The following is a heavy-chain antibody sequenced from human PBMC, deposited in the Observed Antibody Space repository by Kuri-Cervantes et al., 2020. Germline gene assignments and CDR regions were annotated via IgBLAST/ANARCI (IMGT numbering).Heavy chain of an antibody. CDR2: IWYDGSNK. Sequence: GGSLRLSCVASGFAFSSYGMHWVRQAPGKGLEWVAVIWYDGSNKNYADSVKGRFTISRDNTKNSMSLQMNSLRAEDTALYYCARDYIPIAVAPPGLIGYWGQGTLVTVSS. CDR1: GFAFSSYG. J-gene: IGHJ4*02. D-gene: IGHD6-19*01. V-gene: IGHV3-33*01. CDR3: ARDYIPIAVAPPGLIGY.